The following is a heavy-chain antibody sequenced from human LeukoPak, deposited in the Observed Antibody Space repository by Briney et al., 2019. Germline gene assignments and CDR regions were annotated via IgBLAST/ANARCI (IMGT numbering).Heavy chain of an antibody. Sequence: SQTLSLTCTVSGGPISSGSYYWSWIRQPAGKGLEWIGRIYTSGSTNYNPSLKSRVTISVDTSKNQFSLKLSSVTAADTAVYYCARDSYDFWSGSYYYYSMDVWGQGTTVTVSS. CDR2: IYTSGST. V-gene: IGHV4-61*02. D-gene: IGHD3-3*01. CDR3: ARDSYDFWSGSYYYYSMDV. CDR1: GGPISSGSYY. J-gene: IGHJ6*02.